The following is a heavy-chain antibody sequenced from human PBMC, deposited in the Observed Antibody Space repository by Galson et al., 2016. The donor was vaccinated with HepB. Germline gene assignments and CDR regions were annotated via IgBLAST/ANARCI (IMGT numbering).Heavy chain of an antibody. D-gene: IGHD6-13*01. CDR3: ARGYSSRIDY. J-gene: IGHJ4*02. CDR2: IYHSGST. CDR1: GDSVGSDFRY. V-gene: IGHV4-39*07. Sequence: ATLSLTCTVSGDSVGSDFRYWSWIRQPPGKGLEWIGEIYHSGSTEYNPSLKSRVTISVDKSKNQVSLKLTSVTAADTAAYLCARGYSSRIDYWGQGTRVTVSS.